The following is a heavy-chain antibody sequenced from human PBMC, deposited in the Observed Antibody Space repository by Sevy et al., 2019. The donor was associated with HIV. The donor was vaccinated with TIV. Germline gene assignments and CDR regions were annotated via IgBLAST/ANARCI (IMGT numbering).Heavy chain of an antibody. CDR3: ARGDYDILTGYYNYFDY. CDR1: GFTFSSYA. J-gene: IGHJ4*02. V-gene: IGHV3-30-3*01. D-gene: IGHD3-9*01. Sequence: GGSLRLSCAASGFTFSSYAMHWVRQAPGKGLEWVAVISYDGSNKYYADSVKGRFTISRDNSKNTLYLQMNSLSAEDTAVYYCARGDYDILTGYYNYFDYWGQGTLVTVSS. CDR2: ISYDGSNK.